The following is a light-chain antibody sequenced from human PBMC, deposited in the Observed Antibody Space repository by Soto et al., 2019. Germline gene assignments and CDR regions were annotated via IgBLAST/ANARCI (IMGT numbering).Light chain of an antibody. J-gene: IGKJ2*01. V-gene: IGKV4-1*01. CDR2: WAS. CDR1: QSVVWSPNNKNY. CDR3: QQYSGTPYT. Sequence: DIVMTQSPDSLGVSLGERATINCKSSQSVVWSPNNKNYLAWYQQKPGQPPKLLIYWASTRESGVPDRFSGSGSGTDFTLTISSLQAEDVAVYYCQQYSGTPYTFGQGTKLEIK.